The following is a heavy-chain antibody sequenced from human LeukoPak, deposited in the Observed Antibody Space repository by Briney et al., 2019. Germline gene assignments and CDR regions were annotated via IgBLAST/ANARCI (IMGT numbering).Heavy chain of an antibody. D-gene: IGHD4-17*01. V-gene: IGHV1-69*13. CDR2: IIPIFGTA. CDR3: ARRRGARGDPRNYYYGMDV. CDR1: GGTFSSYA. Sequence: SVKVSCKASGGTFSSYAISWVRQAPGQGLEWMGGIIPIFGTANYAQKFQGGVTITADESTSTAYMELSSLRSEDTAVYYCARRRGARGDPRNYYYGMDVWGQGTTVTVSS. J-gene: IGHJ6*02.